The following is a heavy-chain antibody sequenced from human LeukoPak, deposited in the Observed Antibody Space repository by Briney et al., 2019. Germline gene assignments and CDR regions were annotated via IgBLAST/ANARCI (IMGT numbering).Heavy chain of an antibody. D-gene: IGHD3-10*02. V-gene: IGHV3-48*04. Sequence: RGSLRLSCAASGFTFSSNSMNWVRQAPGKGLEWVSYISSSSGTIYYADSVKGRFTISRDNAKNSLYLQMNSLRAEDTAVYYCAELGITMIGGVWGKGTTVTISS. CDR1: GFTFSSNS. CDR3: AELGITMIGGV. J-gene: IGHJ6*04. CDR2: ISSSSGTI.